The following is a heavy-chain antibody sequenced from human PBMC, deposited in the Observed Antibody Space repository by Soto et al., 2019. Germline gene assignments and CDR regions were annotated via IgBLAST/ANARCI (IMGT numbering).Heavy chain of an antibody. CDR1: GGSFSGYY. J-gene: IGHJ4*02. D-gene: IGHD4-4*01. CDR2: INHSGST. CDR3: ARVGNNYVSDY. Sequence: QVQLQQWGAGLLKPSETLSLTCAVYGGSFSGYYWSWIRQPPFKGLEWIGEINHSGSTNYMPSLKSRVPISVDTSKHQFSLRLSSVTAADTAVYYCARVGNNYVSDYWGQGTLVTVSS. V-gene: IGHV4-34*01.